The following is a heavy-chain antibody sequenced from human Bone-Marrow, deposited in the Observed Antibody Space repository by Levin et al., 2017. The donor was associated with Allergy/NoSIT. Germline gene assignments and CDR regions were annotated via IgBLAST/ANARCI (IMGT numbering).Heavy chain of an antibody. J-gene: IGHJ3*02. Sequence: GGSLRLSCAASGFTFSSYSMNWVRQAPGKGLEWVSSISSSSSYIYYADSVKGRFTISRDNAKNSLYLQMNSLRAEDTAVYYCARDEGPLGAFDIWGQGTMVTVSS. CDR3: ARDEGPLGAFDI. CDR2: ISSSSSYI. D-gene: IGHD3-10*01. V-gene: IGHV3-21*01. CDR1: GFTFSSYS.